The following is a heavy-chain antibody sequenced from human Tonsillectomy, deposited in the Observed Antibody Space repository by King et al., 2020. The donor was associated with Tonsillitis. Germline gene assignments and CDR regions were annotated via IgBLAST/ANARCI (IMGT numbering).Heavy chain of an antibody. V-gene: IGHV3-15*07. CDR2: IKSKTDGGTT. J-gene: IGHJ4*02. CDR1: GFTFSNAW. CDR3: TTGLVPGYDILTGPGVFDY. D-gene: IGHD3-9*01. Sequence: VQLVESGGGLVKPGGSLRLSCAASGFTFSNAWMNWVRQAPGKGLEWVGRIKSKTDGGTTDYAAPVKGRFTISRDDSKNTLYLQMNSLKTEDTAVYYCTTGLVPGYDILTGPGVFDYWGQGTLVTVSS.